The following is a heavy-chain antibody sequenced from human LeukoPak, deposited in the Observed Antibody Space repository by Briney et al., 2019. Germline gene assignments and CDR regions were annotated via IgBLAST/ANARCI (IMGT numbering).Heavy chain of an antibody. Sequence: PGGSLRLSCAASGFTFSSYEMNWVRQAPGKGLEWVSYISSSGSTIYYADSVKGRFTISRDNAKNSLYLQMNGLGAEDTALYYCAKDPDYYYDSSGYYFDYWGQGTLVTVSS. CDR2: ISSSGSTI. D-gene: IGHD3-22*01. CDR1: GFTFSSYE. J-gene: IGHJ4*02. CDR3: AKDPDYYYDSSGYYFDY. V-gene: IGHV3-48*03.